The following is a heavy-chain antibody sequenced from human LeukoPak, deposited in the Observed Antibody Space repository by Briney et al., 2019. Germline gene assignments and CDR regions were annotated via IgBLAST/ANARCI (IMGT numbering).Heavy chain of an antibody. D-gene: IGHD4-23*01. Sequence: PGGSLRLSCAASGFTFSSYWMSWVRQAPGKGLEWVANIKQDGSEKYYVDSVKGRFTISRDNAKNSLYLQMNSLRAEDTAVYYCARDNIQEKLRWARTKKYNWFDPWGQGTLVTVSS. CDR1: GFTFSSYW. CDR2: IKQDGSEK. V-gene: IGHV3-7*01. J-gene: IGHJ5*02. CDR3: ARDNIQEKLRWARTKKYNWFDP.